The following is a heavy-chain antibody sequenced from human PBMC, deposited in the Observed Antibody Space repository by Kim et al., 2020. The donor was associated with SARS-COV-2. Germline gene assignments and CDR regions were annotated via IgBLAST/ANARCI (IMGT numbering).Heavy chain of an antibody. J-gene: IGHJ4*02. Sequence: YDVDSVKSRYTISRDKAKNSLCLQMSSLRTEDTAVYYCARDLYGHHAGRYWGQRTLVTVSP. CDR3: ARDLYGHHAGRY. D-gene: IGHD4-17*01. V-gene: IGHV3-7*01.